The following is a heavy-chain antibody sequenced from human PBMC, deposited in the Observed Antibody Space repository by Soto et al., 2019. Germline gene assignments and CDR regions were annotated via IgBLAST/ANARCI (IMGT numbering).Heavy chain of an antibody. CDR2: IDPSDSYT. CDR1: GYSFTSYW. V-gene: IGHV5-10-1*01. CDR3: ARRVAVAGRDYYYGMDV. J-gene: IGHJ6*02. D-gene: IGHD6-19*01. Sequence: GAALKISCKGSGYSFTSYWISPERQMPGKGLEWMGRIDPSDSYTNYSPSFQGHVTISADKSISTAYLQWSSLKASDTAMYYCARRVAVAGRDYYYGMDVWGQGTTVTVSS.